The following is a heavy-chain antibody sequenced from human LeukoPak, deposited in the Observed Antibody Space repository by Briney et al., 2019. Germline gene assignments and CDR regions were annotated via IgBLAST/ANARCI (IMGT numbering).Heavy chain of an antibody. CDR3: ASFGAVAGTFDY. Sequence: SETLSLTCAVSGGSISSSNWWSWVRQPPGKGLEWIGEIYHSGSTNYNPSLKSRVTISVDKSKNQFSLKLSSVTAADTAVYYCASFGAVAGTFDYWGQGTLVTVSS. J-gene: IGHJ4*02. D-gene: IGHD6-19*01. V-gene: IGHV4-4*02. CDR2: IYHSGST. CDR1: GGSISSSNW.